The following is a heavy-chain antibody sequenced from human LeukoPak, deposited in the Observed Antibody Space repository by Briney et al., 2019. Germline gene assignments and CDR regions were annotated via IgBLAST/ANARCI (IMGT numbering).Heavy chain of an antibody. CDR1: GGSISGYY. D-gene: IGHD5-12*01. J-gene: IGHJ2*01. V-gene: IGHV4-59*08. CDR3: ARRGPNSGSSRGWNFDL. Sequence: SETLSLTCTVSGGSISGYYWSWIRQPPGKRLEWIGYIHYRGTGDSNPSLRSRVSMSVDTSKNQFSLKMSPLTASDTAMYYCARRGPNSGSSRGWNFDLWGRGTLLTVSS. CDR2: IHYRGTG.